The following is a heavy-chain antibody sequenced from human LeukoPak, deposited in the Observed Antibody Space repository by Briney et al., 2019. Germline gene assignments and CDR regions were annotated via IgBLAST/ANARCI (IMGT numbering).Heavy chain of an antibody. CDR1: GYTFTSYY. V-gene: IGHV1-46*01. Sequence: ASVKVSCKASGYTFTSYYMPWVRQAPGQGLEWMGIINPSGGSTSYAQKFQGRVTMTRDTTTSTVYMELSSLRSEDTAVYYCAREDSSGWYYFDYWGQGTLVTVSS. J-gene: IGHJ4*02. CDR2: INPSGGST. CDR3: AREDSSGWYYFDY. D-gene: IGHD6-19*01.